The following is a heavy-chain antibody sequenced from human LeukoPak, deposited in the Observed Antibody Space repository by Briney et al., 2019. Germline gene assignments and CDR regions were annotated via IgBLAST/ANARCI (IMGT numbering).Heavy chain of an antibody. CDR1: GYRFSTYW. J-gene: IGHJ4*02. CDR2: IYPDDSDT. V-gene: IGHV5-51*01. Sequence: GESLKLSCKGSGYRFSTYWIAWVRQMPGKGLEYMGVIYPDDSDTICSPSFQGQVTISVDRSISTAYLQWSSLNVSDTAVYFCARLLTTYFDFWGQGALVTVS. D-gene: IGHD4/OR15-4a*01. CDR3: ARLLTTYFDF.